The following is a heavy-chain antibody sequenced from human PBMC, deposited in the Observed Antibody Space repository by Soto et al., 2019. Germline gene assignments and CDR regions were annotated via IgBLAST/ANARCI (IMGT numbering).Heavy chain of an antibody. Sequence: EVQLVETGGGLIQPGGSLRLSCAASGFSVRTNYMSWVRQAPGKGLEWVSGFESGGSIYYADSVKGRFIISRDYAKNTVYLQMNSLRADDTAVYYCARAGVTPHFFDYWGQGTLVTVSS. V-gene: IGHV3-53*02. D-gene: IGHD2-21*02. J-gene: IGHJ4*02. CDR2: FESGGSI. CDR1: GFSVRTNY. CDR3: ARAGVTPHFFDY.